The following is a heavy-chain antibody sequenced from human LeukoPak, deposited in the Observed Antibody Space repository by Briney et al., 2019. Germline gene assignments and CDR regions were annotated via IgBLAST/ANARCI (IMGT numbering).Heavy chain of an antibody. J-gene: IGHJ4*02. V-gene: IGHV1-18*01. CDR3: ARVGELSLYSYLDY. CDR1: GYTFTSYG. CDR2: ISACNGNT. D-gene: IGHD3-16*02. Sequence: ASVKVSCKASGYTFTSYGISWVRQAPGQGLEWMGWISACNGNTNYAQKLQGRVTMTTDTSTSTAYMELRSLRSDDTAVYYCARVGELSLYSYLDYWGQGTLVTVSS.